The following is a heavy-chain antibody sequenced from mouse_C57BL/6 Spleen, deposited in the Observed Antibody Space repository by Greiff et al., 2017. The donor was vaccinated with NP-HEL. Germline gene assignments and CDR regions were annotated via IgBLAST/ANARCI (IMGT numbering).Heavy chain of an antibody. CDR3: AKGAQATFYAMDY. J-gene: IGHJ4*01. CDR1: GYTFTSYW. Sequence: QVHVKQPGAELVKPGASVKLSCKASGYTFTSYWMQWVKQRPGQGLEWIGEIDPSDSYTNYNQKFKGKATLTVDTSSSTAYMQLSSLTSEDSAVYYCAKGAQATFYAMDYWGQGTSVTVSS. V-gene: IGHV1-50*01. D-gene: IGHD3-2*02. CDR2: IDPSDSYT.